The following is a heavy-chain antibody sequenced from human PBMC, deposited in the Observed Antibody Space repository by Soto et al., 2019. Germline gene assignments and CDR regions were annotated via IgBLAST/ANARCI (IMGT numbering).Heavy chain of an antibody. J-gene: IGHJ6*02. Sequence: EVQLVESGGGMVQPGGSLRLSCAASGFIFSTYSMNWVRQAPGKGLEWVSYISTSTSTIYYADSVKGRFTISRDNAKNSLYLQMNSLRDEDTAVYFCARDGRARSYYSSDYYFFAGMDFWGQGTTVTVSS. CDR3: ARDGRARSYYSSDYYFFAGMDF. CDR2: ISTSTSTI. CDR1: GFIFSTYS. V-gene: IGHV3-48*02. D-gene: IGHD3-10*01.